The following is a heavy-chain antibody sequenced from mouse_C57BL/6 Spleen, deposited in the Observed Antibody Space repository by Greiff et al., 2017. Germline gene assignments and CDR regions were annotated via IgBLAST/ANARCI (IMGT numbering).Heavy chain of an antibody. CDR1: GFTFSSYA. CDR2: ISDGGSYT. D-gene: IGHD1-1*01. J-gene: IGHJ4*01. Sequence: EVKVEESGGGLVKPGGSLKLSCAASGFTFSSYAMSWVRQTPEKRLEWVATISDGGSYTYYPDNVKGRFTISRDNAKNNLYLQMSHLKSEDTAMYYCAREGLYYGSREDYAMDYWGQGTSVTVSS. CDR3: AREGLYYGSREDYAMDY. V-gene: IGHV5-4*01.